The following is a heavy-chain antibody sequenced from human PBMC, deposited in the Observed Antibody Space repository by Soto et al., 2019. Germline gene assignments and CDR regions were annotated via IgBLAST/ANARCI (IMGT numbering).Heavy chain of an antibody. CDR1: GYTFTTYD. CDR3: ARRKERSGPHYFDY. CDR2: MNPSNGDT. D-gene: IGHD6-25*01. Sequence: ASVKVSCKASGYTFTTYDVSWVRQDSGQGLEWMGWMNPSNGDTGYAQKFQGRVTMTRNTSISTVYMELSGLRPDDTAVYYFARRKERSGPHYFDYWGQGTRVTVSS. V-gene: IGHV1-8*02. J-gene: IGHJ4*02.